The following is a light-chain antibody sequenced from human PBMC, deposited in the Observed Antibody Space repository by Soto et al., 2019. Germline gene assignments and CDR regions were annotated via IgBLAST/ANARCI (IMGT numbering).Light chain of an antibody. Sequence: EIVLTQSPGTLSLSPGEGATLSCRASQSVASSQLAWYQQKPGQAPRLLIYGASTRATGIPDRFSGSGSETDFTLTISRLEPEDLAVYYCQHYGSSPRTFGQGTKVEIK. CDR1: QSVASSQ. J-gene: IGKJ1*01. V-gene: IGKV3-20*01. CDR2: GAS. CDR3: QHYGSSPRT.